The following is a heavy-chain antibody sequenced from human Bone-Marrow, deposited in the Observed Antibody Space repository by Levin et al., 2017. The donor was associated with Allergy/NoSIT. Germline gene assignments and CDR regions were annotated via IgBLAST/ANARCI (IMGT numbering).Heavy chain of an antibody. CDR1: GFSFSSYA. J-gene: IGHJ5*01. D-gene: IGHD6-19*01. V-gene: IGHV3-21*01. CDR3: ARGGQWLLLWWLDS. CDR2: ITSSSTHT. Sequence: GGSLRLSCTASGFSFSSYAMNWVRQAPGNGLEWVSTITSSSTHTYYADSVKGRFTISRDNANNSLFLQMNSLRAEDTAVYYCARGGQWLLLWWLDSWGQGTLVTVSS.